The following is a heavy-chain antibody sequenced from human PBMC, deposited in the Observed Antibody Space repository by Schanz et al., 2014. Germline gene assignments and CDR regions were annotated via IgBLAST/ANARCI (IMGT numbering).Heavy chain of an antibody. CDR3: ARGQRRTIGRPFGP. Sequence: QVQLVQSGAELRKPGTSVKVSCKTSGYTFSNDDINWVRQAPGQGLEWLGWMNPNSGNPGFAQKFRGRVTMTRNTSMSTAYMELSSLASEDTAVYYCARGQRRTIGRPFGPWGQGTLVTVSA. V-gene: IGHV1-8*01. CDR1: GYTFSNDD. J-gene: IGHJ5*02. D-gene: IGHD6-25*01. CDR2: MNPNSGNP.